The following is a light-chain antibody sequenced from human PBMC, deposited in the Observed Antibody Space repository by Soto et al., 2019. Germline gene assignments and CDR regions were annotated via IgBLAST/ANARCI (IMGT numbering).Light chain of an antibody. CDR1: QSISRY. CDR3: QQSYSTPRLFT. Sequence: DIQMTQSPSSLSASVGDRVTITCRASQSISRYLNWYQQKPGKAPKLLIYAASSLQSGVPSRFSGSGSGTDFTLTNNSLQPEDSATYYCQQSYSTPRLFTFGQGTNLEI. CDR2: AAS. J-gene: IGKJ2*01. V-gene: IGKV1-39*01.